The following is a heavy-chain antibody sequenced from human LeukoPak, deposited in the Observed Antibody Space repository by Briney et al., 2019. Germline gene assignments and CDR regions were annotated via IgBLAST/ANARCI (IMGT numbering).Heavy chain of an antibody. CDR2: INHSGST. J-gene: IGHJ5*02. V-gene: IGHV4-34*01. CDR3: ARGPRRLDP. CDR1: GGSFSGYY. Sequence: SETLSLTCAVYGGSFSGYYWSWIRQPPGKGLEWIGEINHSGSTNYNPSLKSRVTISADTSKNQFSLKLSSVTAADTAVYYCARGPRRLDPWGQGTLVTVSS.